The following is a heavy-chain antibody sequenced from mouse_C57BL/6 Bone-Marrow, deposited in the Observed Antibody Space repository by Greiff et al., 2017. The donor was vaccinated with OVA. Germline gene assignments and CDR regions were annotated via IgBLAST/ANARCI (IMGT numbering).Heavy chain of an antibody. D-gene: IGHD2-1*01. V-gene: IGHV5-17*01. Sequence: EVQRVESGGGLVKPGGSLKLSCAASGFTFSDYGMHWVRQAPEKGLEWVAYISSGSSTIYYADTVKGRFTISRDNATNTLFLQMTSRRYEETTVYYCTRRNDVYWYFDVWGTGTTVTVSS. CDR2: ISSGSSTI. J-gene: IGHJ1*03. CDR1: GFTFSDYG. CDR3: TRRNDVYWYFDV.